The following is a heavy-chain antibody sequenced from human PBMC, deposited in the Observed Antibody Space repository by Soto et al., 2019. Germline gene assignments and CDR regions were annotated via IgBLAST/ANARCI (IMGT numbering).Heavy chain of an antibody. CDR2: IFYSGST. Sequence: QVHLQESGPGLVKASETLSLTCTVSGGSIRSYYWTWIRQPPGKGLEWLGYIFYSGSTFYNPSLKSPVTISIHTSKSPFSLQLTSVTAADTAVYYCARGAADTAMVDSWGQGTLVTVSS. D-gene: IGHD5-18*01. V-gene: IGHV4-59*01. J-gene: IGHJ4*02. CDR1: GGSIRSYY. CDR3: ARGAADTAMVDS.